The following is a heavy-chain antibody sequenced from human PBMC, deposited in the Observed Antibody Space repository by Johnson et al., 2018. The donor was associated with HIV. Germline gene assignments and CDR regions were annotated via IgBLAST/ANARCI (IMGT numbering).Heavy chain of an antibody. D-gene: IGHD3-10*01. J-gene: IGHJ3*02. CDR3: ARDPFGALDGDAFDI. CDR2: ISYDGSNK. V-gene: IGHV3-30*04. CDR1: GFTFSSYA. Sequence: QVRLVESGGGVVQPGRSLRLSCAASGFTFSSYAMHWVRQAPGKGLEWVAVISYDGSNKYYADSVKGRFTISRDNSKNTLYLQMNSLRAEDTAVYYCARDPFGALDGDAFDIWGQGTMVTVSS.